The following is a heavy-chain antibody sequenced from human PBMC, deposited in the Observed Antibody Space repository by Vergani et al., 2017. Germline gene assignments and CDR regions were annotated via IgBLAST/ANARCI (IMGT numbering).Heavy chain of an antibody. Sequence: QLQLQESGSGLVKPSQTLSLTCAVSGCSISSGGYSWSWIRQPPGKGLEWIGYIYHSGSTYYNPSLKSRVTISVDRSKNQFSLKLSSVTAADTAVYYCARDRWYCSSTSCTGYYYYYMDVWGKXP. CDR2: IYHSGST. D-gene: IGHD2-2*01. CDR1: GCSISSGGYS. J-gene: IGHJ6*03. CDR3: ARDRWYCSSTSCTGYYYYYMDV. V-gene: IGHV4-30-2*01.